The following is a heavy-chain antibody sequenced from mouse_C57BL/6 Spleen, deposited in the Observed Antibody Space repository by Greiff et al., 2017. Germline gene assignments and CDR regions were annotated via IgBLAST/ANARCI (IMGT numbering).Heavy chain of an antibody. CDR3: ASGLRLRSPHY. D-gene: IGHD2-2*01. CDR2: IDPSDSYT. CDR1: GYTFTSYW. J-gene: IGHJ2*01. V-gene: IGHV1-59*01. Sequence: QVQLQQPGAELVRPGTSVKLSCKASGYTFTSYWMHWVKQRPGQGLEWIGVIDPSDSYTNYNQKFKGKATLTVDTSSSTAYMQLSSLTSEDSAVYYCASGLRLRSPHYWGQGTTLTVSS.